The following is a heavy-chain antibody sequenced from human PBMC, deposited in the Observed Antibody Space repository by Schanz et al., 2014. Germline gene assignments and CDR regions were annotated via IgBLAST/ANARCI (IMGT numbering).Heavy chain of an antibody. D-gene: IGHD2-2*01. CDR3: ARDRRRYCSTASCLHDNWFDP. CDR2: IIPVLAIA. V-gene: IGHV1-3*01. CDR1: GYSFISHA. J-gene: IGHJ5*02. Sequence: QVQLVQSGAEVKKPGASVKVSCKASGYSFISHAIHWVRQAPGQRLEWMGRIIPVLAIADYAQKFQGRVTMTADTSTSTAYMDLRSLRSDDTAVYYCARDRRRYCSTASCLHDNWFDPWGQGTLVIVSS.